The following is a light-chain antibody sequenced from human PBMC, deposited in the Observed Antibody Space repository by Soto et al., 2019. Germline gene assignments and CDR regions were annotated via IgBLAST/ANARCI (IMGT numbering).Light chain of an antibody. V-gene: IGKV3-15*01. J-gene: IGKJ2*01. CDR2: GAS. CDR3: QQYNNWPRT. Sequence: EIVMTQSPATLSVSLGERATLSCRASQTVGSNLAWYQQKPGQAPRLLIYGASSRATGIPARFGGSGSGTEFTLTISSLQSEDFAVYYCQQYNNWPRTFGQGTKLEMK. CDR1: QTVGSN.